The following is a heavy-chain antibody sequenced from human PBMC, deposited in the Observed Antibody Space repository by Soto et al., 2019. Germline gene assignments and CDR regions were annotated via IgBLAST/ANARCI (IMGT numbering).Heavy chain of an antibody. CDR2: INPNSGGT. D-gene: IGHD6-6*01. V-gene: IGHV1-2*02. Sequence: GASVKVSCKASGYSFTGYYIHWVRQAPGQGLEWMGWINPNSGGTNYAQKFQGRVTMTRDTSISTAYLELSGLRYDDTAVYYCARDYSSPSAPWGQGTPVTVSS. J-gene: IGHJ5*02. CDR1: GYSFTGYY. CDR3: ARDYSSPSAP.